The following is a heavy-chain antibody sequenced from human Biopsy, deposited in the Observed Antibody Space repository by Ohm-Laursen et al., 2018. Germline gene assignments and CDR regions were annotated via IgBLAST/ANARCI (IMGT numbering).Heavy chain of an antibody. V-gene: IGHV3-74*03. CDR3: AKGRVGNSGSLDI. Sequence: SLRLSCSASGFTFNSYWMHWVRQAPGKGLVWVSRINIDGSGTKYADSVKDRFTVSRDNAKNTLYLQMNSLTAEDTAIYYCAKGRVGNSGSLDIWGHGTMVTVSS. CDR2: INIDGSGT. D-gene: IGHD1-1*01. J-gene: IGHJ3*02. CDR1: GFTFNSYW.